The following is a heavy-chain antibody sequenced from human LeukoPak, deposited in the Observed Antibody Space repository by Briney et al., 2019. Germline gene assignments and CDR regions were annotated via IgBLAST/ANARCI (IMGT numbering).Heavy chain of an antibody. Sequence: SVKVSCKASGGTFSSYAISWVRQAPGQGLEWMGGIIPIFGTANYAQKFQGRVTITADKSTSTAYMELSSLRSEDTAVYYCARDKGYSYGKYYYMDVWGKGTTVTVSS. D-gene: IGHD5-18*01. CDR3: ARDKGYSYGKYYYMDV. CDR1: GGTFSSYA. CDR2: IIPIFGTA. J-gene: IGHJ6*03. V-gene: IGHV1-69*06.